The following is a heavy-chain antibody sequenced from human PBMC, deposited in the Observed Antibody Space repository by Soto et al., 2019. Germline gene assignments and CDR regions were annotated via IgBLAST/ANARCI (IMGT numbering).Heavy chain of an antibody. Sequence: GGSLTLSCAASGFTFSSYSMNWVRQAPGKGLEWVSSISSSSSYIYYADSVKGRFTISRDNAKNSLYLQMNSLRAEETAVYYCARDGGVYCSSTSCYAVGVGYYYYYYYMDVWGKGTTVTVSS. CDR3: ARDGGVYCSSTSCYAVGVGYYYYYYYMDV. V-gene: IGHV3-21*01. D-gene: IGHD2-2*01. CDR2: ISSSSSYI. J-gene: IGHJ6*03. CDR1: GFTFSSYS.